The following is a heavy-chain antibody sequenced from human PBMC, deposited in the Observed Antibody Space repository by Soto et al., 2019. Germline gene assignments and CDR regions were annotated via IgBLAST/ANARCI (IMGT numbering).Heavy chain of an antibody. V-gene: IGHV4-31*03. CDR1: GGSISSGGYS. J-gene: IGHJ6*02. CDR2: IYYSGST. D-gene: IGHD4-4*01. Sequence: SETLSLTCTVSGGSISSGGYSWSWIRQHPGKGLEWIGYIYYSGSTYYHPSLKSRVTISVDTSNNQFSLKLSSVTAADTAVYYCATPTVTTPYYYYGMDVWGQGTTVTVSS. CDR3: ATPTVTTPYYYYGMDV.